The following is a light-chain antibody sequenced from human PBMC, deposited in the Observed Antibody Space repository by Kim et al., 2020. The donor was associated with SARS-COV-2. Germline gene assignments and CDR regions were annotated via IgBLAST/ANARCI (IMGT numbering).Light chain of an antibody. V-gene: IGLV1-47*01. CDR2: RNN. Sequence: SEPPGRRRPITCSGIHSNYLYWYHRLPRTPPKLLIYRNNHRPSGVPYRCSGSKSGASASLAISGLRSDDEADYFCTAWDDSLSGRVFGGGTQLTVL. CDR3: TAWDDSLSGRV. CDR1: HSNY. J-gene: IGLJ3*02.